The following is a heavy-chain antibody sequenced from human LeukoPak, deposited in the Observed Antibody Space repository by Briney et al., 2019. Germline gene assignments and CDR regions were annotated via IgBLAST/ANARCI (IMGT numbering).Heavy chain of an antibody. CDR3: AARGSYYYFDY. J-gene: IGHJ4*02. V-gene: IGHV3-7*01. D-gene: IGHD1-26*01. CDR1: GFTFSSYW. CDR2: IKQDGSEK. Sequence: TGGSLRLSCAASGFTFSSYWMSWVRQAPGRGLEWVANIKQDGSEKYYVDSVKGRFTISRDNAKNSLYLQMNSLRAEDTAVYYCAARGSYYYFDYWGQGTLVTVSS.